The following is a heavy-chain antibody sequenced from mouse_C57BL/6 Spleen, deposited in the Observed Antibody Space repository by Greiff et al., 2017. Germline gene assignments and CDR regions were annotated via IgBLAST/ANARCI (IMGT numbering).Heavy chain of an antibody. Sequence: EVKLQESGPELVKPGASVKMSCKASGYTFTDYNMHWVKQSHGKSLEWIGYINPNNGGTSYNQKFKGKATLTVNKSSSTAYMELRSLTSEDSAVYYCARWGAQATYAMDYWGQGTSVTVSS. V-gene: IGHV1-22*01. CDR2: INPNNGGT. CDR1: GYTFTDYN. J-gene: IGHJ4*01. CDR3: ARWGAQATYAMDY. D-gene: IGHD3-2*02.